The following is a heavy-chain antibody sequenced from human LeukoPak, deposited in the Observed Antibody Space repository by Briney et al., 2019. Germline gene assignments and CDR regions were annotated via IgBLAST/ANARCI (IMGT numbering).Heavy chain of an antibody. J-gene: IGHJ3*02. V-gene: IGHV4-39*07. CDR3: ARDHMDPRLGAFDM. D-gene: IGHD1-26*01. CDR1: GGSISSSSHY. Sequence: SETLSLTCTVSGGSISSSSHYWAWIRLPPGKALEWIGHVFYSGSAEYNPSLRSRVTISVDRSKNQFSLKLRSMTAADTAVYYCARDHMDPRLGAFDMWGQGTMVTVSS. CDR2: VFYSGSA.